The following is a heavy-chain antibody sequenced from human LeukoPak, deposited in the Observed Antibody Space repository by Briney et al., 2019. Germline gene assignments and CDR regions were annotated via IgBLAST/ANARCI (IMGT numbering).Heavy chain of an antibody. CDR2: INPSGGNT. J-gene: IGHJ5*02. CDR1: GYIFTRLY. Sequence: ASVKVSCKASGYIFTRLYIHWVRQAPGQGLEWLGMINPSGGNTTYAQRFQGRVTLTSDTSTSTVYMELSGLRSDDTAVYYCGRDLHLRYLDTWGLGTQVTVSS. CDR3: GRDLHLRYLDT. D-gene: IGHD3-9*01. V-gene: IGHV1-46*01.